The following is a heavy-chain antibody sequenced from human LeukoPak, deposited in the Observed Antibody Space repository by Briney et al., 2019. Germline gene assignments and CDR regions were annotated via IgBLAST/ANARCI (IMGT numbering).Heavy chain of an antibody. CDR1: GGSISSGGYY. CDR2: IYYSGST. V-gene: IGHV4-31*03. Sequence: SETLSLTCTVSGGSISSGGYYWSWIRQHPGKGLEYIGYIYYSGSTYYNPSLKSRVTISVDTSKNQFSLEVSSVTVADTAVYYCARGIIGAIYYYYGMDVWGQGTTVTVSS. J-gene: IGHJ6*02. CDR3: ARGIIGAIYYYYGMDV. D-gene: IGHD3-10*01.